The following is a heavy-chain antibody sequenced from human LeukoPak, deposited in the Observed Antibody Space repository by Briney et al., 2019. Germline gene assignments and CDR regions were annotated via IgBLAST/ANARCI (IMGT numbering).Heavy chain of an antibody. Sequence: SETLSLTCTVSGGSISSYYWSWIRQPPGKGLEWIGYIYYSGSTNYNPSLKSRVTISVDTSKNQFSLKLSSVTAADTAVYYCARGQMGGGNGFDYWGQGTLVTVSS. V-gene: IGHV4-59*12. CDR2: IYYSGST. D-gene: IGHD4-23*01. CDR3: ARGQMGGGNGFDY. CDR1: GGSISSYY. J-gene: IGHJ4*02.